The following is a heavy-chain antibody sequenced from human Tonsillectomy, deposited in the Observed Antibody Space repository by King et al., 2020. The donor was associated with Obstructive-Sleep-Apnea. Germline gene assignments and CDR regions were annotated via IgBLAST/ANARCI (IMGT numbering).Heavy chain of an antibody. V-gene: IGHV3-11*01. D-gene: IGHD3-10*01. CDR3: GSDYVNRERFGGGY. J-gene: IGHJ4*02. CDR1: GFTFSDYY. Sequence: QLVESGGGLVKPGGSLRLSCAASGFTFSDYYMSWIRQAPGKGLEWISYISRSGSTIYHADSVKGRFTISRDNAKNSLYLQMHSLRAEDTAVYYCGSDYVNRERFGGGYWGQGTLVTVSS. CDR2: ISRSGSTI.